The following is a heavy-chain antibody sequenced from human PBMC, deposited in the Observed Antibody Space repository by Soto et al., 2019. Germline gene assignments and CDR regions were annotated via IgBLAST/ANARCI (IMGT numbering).Heavy chain of an antibody. J-gene: IGHJ6*02. CDR2: ISSSGSTI. CDR1: GFTFSSYE. CDR3: ARDPRIVGATLRYYGMDV. D-gene: IGHD1-26*01. V-gene: IGHV3-48*03. Sequence: GGSLRLSCAASGFTFSSYEMNWVRQAPGKGLEWVSYISSSGSTIYYADSVKGRFTISRDNAKNSLYLQMNSLRAEDTAVYYCARDPRIVGATLRYYGMDVWGQGTTVTVSS.